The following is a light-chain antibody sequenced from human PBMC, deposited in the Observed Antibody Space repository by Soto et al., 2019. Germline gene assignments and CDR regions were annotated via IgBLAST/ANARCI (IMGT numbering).Light chain of an antibody. CDR3: QQYDTYYT. CDR2: KAS. V-gene: IGKV1-5*03. CDR1: QSISNR. J-gene: IGKJ2*01. Sequence: DIQMTQSPSTLSASVGDRVTITCRATQSISNRLAWYQQKPGKAPKRLIYKASSLQSGVPSRFSGSGSGTEFTLTISSLQPDDIPTYYCQQYDTYYTFGQGTKLEIK.